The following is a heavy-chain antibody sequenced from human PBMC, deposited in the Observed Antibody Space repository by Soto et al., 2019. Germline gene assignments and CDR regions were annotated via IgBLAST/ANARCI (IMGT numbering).Heavy chain of an antibody. CDR1: GFTFGNYW. CDR3: ARDPRNLGFDP. CDR2: INGDGSRT. Sequence: PGGSLRLSCAASGFTFGNYWMYWVRQAPGKGLVWVSRINGDGSRTNSADSVKGRFTISRDNAKNTLYLQMNSLRVEDTAVYYCARDPRNLGFDPWAQGTLVTVSS. V-gene: IGHV3-74*01. J-gene: IGHJ5*02. D-gene: IGHD4-4*01.